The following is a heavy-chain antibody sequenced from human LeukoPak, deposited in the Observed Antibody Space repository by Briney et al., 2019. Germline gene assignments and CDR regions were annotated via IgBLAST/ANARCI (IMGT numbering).Heavy chain of an antibody. CDR3: ARGTRVVRGTTGYYYGMDV. Sequence: SETLSLTCTVAGGSISSYYWSWIRQPPGKGLEWIGYIYYSGSTNYNPSLKSRVTISVDTSKNQFSLKLSSVTAADTAVYYCARGTRVVRGTTGYYYGMDVWGQGTTVTVSS. J-gene: IGHJ6*02. D-gene: IGHD3-10*01. CDR2: IYYSGST. CDR1: GGSISSYY. V-gene: IGHV4-59*01.